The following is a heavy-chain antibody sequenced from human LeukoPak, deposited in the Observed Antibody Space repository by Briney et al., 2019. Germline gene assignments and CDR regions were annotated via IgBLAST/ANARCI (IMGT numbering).Heavy chain of an antibody. CDR1: GGTFSSYA. CDR2: IIPIFGTA. D-gene: IGHD5-18*01. J-gene: IGHJ4*02. V-gene: IGHV1-69*05. Sequence: GASVKVSCKASGGTFSSYAISWVRQAPGQGLEWMGGIIPIFGTANYAQKFQGRVTITTDESTSTAYMELSSLRSEDTAVYYCARGSVDTAMVYYFDYSGLGTLVTVSS. CDR3: ARGSVDTAMVYYFDY.